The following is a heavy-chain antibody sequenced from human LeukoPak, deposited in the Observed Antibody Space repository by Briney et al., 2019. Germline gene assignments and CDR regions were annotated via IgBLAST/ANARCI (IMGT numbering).Heavy chain of an antibody. V-gene: IGHV4-59*01. CDR3: ARGLLGYCSGGSCPFDY. CDR1: GGSFSSYY. Sequence: SESLSLTCTVSGGSFSSYYLSWIRQPPGKGLEWIAYIYYSGSTNYKPSLKSRVTISVDTSKNQFSLKLSAVTAADAAVYYCARGLLGYCSGGSCPFDYWGQGTLVTVSS. J-gene: IGHJ4*02. CDR2: IYYSGST. D-gene: IGHD2-15*01.